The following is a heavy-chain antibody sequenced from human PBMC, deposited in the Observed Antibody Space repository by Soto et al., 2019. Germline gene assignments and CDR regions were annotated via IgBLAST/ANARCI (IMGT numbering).Heavy chain of an antibody. CDR1: GGTFSSYA. J-gene: IGHJ6*02. V-gene: IGHV1-69*13. D-gene: IGHD6-13*01. CDR3: ARDPEPVSSSWYPSDGMDV. Sequence: SVKVSCKASGGTFSSYAISWVRQAPGQGLEWMGGIIPIFGTANYAQKFQGRVTITADESTSTAYMELSSLRSEDTAVYYCARDPEPVSSSWYPSDGMDVWGQGTTVTVSS. CDR2: IIPIFGTA.